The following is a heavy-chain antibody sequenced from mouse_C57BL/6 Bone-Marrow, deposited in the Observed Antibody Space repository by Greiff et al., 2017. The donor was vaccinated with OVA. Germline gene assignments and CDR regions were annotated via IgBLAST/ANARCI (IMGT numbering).Heavy chain of an antibody. CDR3: TRGDYDPCYFDV. CDR2: ISSGGDYI. CDR1: GFTFSSYA. Sequence: EVKLMESGEGLVKPGGSLKLSCAASGFTFSSYAMSWVRQTPEKRLEWVAYISSGGDYIYYADTVKGRFTISRDNARNTLYLQMSSLKSEDTAMYYCTRGDYDPCYFDVWGTGTTVTVSS. D-gene: IGHD2-4*01. V-gene: IGHV5-9-1*02. J-gene: IGHJ1*03.